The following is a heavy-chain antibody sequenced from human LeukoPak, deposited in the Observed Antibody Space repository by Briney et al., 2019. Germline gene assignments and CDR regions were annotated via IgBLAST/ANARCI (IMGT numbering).Heavy chain of an antibody. CDR3: ARHQVGGLAWFDP. D-gene: IGHD1-26*01. Sequence: SETLSLTCTVSGDSITNHFWSWIRQPPGKGLEWIGYISDSGNTDYNPSLKSRVTISVDTSKNQFSLKLNSVTAADTAVYYCARHQVGGLAWFDPWGQGALVTVSS. J-gene: IGHJ5*02. CDR2: ISDSGNT. CDR1: GDSITNHF. V-gene: IGHV4-59*08.